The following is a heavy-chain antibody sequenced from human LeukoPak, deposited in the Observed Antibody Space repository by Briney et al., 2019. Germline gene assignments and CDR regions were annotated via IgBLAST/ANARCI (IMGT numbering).Heavy chain of an antibody. CDR2: IYTSGST. CDR3: ARVLRLGSSWYGFDY. J-gene: IGHJ4*02. V-gene: IGHV4-61*02. CDR1: GGSISSGSYY. D-gene: IGHD6-13*01. Sequence: SETLSLTCTVSGGSISSGSYYWSWIRQPAGKGLEWIGRIYTSGSTNYNPSLKRRVTISVDTSKNQISLKLSSGTAADTAVYYCARVLRLGSSWYGFDYWGQGTLVTVSS.